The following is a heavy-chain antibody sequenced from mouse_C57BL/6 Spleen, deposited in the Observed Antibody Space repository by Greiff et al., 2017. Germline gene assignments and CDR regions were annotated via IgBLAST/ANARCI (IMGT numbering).Heavy chain of an antibody. CDR3: ARIGGQLSRYAMDY. CDR1: GYAFSSYW. J-gene: IGHJ4*01. V-gene: IGHV1-80*01. D-gene: IGHD3-2*02. Sequence: VKLQQSGAELVKPGASVKISCKASGYAFSSYWMNWVKQRPGKGLEWIGQIYPGDGDTNYNGKFKGKATLTADKSSSTAYMQLSSLTSEDSAVYFCARIGGQLSRYAMDYWGQGTSVTVSS. CDR2: IYPGDGDT.